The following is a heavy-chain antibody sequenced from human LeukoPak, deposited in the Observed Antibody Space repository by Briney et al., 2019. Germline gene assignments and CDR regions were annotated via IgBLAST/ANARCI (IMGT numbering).Heavy chain of an antibody. CDR3: ARGDGDYVPLDY. D-gene: IGHD4-17*01. CDR1: GYTFTGYY. CDR2: INPSSTFT. Sequence: ASVKVSCKASGYTFTGYYMHWVRQAPGQGLEWMGWINPSSTFTKYAQKFQGRVTMTRDTSISTAYMELSRLRSDDTAVYYCARGDGDYVPLDYWGQGTLVTVSS. V-gene: IGHV1-2*02. J-gene: IGHJ4*02.